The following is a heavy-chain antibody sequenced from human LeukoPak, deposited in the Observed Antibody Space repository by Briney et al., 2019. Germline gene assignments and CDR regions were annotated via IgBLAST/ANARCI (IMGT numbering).Heavy chain of an antibody. CDR1: GSSISSYY. J-gene: IGHJ4*02. CDR2: ISYSGSS. CDR3: ARGSSGYGDD. D-gene: IGHD5-18*01. Sequence: SSETLSLTCTVSGSSISSYYFSWIRQPPGKGLEWIGYISYSGSSNYNPSLKSRVTISVDTSKSQFSLKLRSVTAADTAVYYCARGSSGYGDDWGRGTLVTVSS. V-gene: IGHV4-59*01.